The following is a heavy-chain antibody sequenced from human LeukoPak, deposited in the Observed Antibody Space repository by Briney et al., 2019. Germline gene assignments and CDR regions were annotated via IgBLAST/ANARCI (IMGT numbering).Heavy chain of an antibody. V-gene: IGHV3-7*04. D-gene: IGHD5-24*01. CDR2: IKQDGSEK. Sequence: GGSLRLSCAASGFTFSSYWMSWVRQAPGKGLEWVVNIKQDGSEKYYVDSVKGRFTISRDNAKNSLYLQMNSLRAEDTAVYYCARDHLGDGYNYFDYWGQGTQVTVSS. CDR1: GFTFSSYW. CDR3: ARDHLGDGYNYFDY. J-gene: IGHJ4*02.